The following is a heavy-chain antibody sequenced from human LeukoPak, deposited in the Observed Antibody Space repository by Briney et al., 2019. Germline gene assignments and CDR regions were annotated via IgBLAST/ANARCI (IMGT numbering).Heavy chain of an antibody. Sequence: GGSLRLSCAASGFSFSSYSMNWVRQAPGKGLEWVSYISSSSSTIYYADSVKGRFTISRDNARNSLYLQMNSLRAEDTAVYYCARGHTAVTRHFDLWGQGTLVTVSS. CDR2: ISSSSSTI. V-gene: IGHV3-48*01. CDR3: ARGHTAVTRHFDL. D-gene: IGHD4-17*01. J-gene: IGHJ4*02. CDR1: GFSFSSYS.